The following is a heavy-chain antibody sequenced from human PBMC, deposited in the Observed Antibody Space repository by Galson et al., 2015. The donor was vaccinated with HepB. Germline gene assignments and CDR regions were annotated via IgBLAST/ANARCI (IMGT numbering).Heavy chain of an antibody. CDR2: ISRDAFF. CDR3: AGSGSYYFDF. CDR1: GFSVSRNY. D-gene: IGHD3-10*01. V-gene: IGHV3-66*01. Sequence: SLILSCAASGFSVSRNYMSWVRQAPGKALDWVTVISRDAFFYYADSEKGRFTISRDNSQNTVYLLLNSLRAEDTAVYYCAGSGSYYFDFWGQGTLVTVSS. J-gene: IGHJ4*02.